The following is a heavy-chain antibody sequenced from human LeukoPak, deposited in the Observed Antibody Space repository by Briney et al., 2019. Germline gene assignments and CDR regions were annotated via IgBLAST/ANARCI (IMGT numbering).Heavy chain of an antibody. Sequence: SETLSLTCAVYGGSFSGYYWSWIRQPPGKGLEWIGEINHSGSTNYNPSLKSRVIISVDTSKNQFSLKLNSVTAADTAVYYCARVDGSCSGGSCPSGNWFDPWGQGTLVTVSS. CDR2: INHSGST. V-gene: IGHV4-34*01. D-gene: IGHD2-15*01. CDR1: GGSFSGYY. J-gene: IGHJ5*02. CDR3: ARVDGSCSGGSCPSGNWFDP.